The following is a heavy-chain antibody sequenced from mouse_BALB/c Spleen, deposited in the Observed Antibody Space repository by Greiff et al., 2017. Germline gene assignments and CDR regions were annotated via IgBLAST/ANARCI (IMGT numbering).Heavy chain of an antibody. CDR1: GFNIKDTY. J-gene: IGHJ2*01. CDR2: IDPANGNT. V-gene: IGHV14-3*02. CDR3: ANYGYVDY. D-gene: IGHD1-1*01. Sequence: VQLKQSGAELVKPGASVKLSCTASGFNIKDTYMHWVKQRPEQGLEWIGRIDPANGNTKYDPKFQGKATITADTSSNTAYLQLSSLTSEDTAVYYCANYGYVDYWGQGTTLTVSS.